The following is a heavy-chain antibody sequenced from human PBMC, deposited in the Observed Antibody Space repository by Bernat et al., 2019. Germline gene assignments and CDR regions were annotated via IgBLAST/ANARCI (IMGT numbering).Heavy chain of an antibody. CDR3: AKGARGGYDRLPYFDY. CDR1: GFSFSNYP. CDR2: ISGSGGST. V-gene: IGHV3-23*01. D-gene: IGHD5-12*01. J-gene: IGHJ4*02. Sequence: EVQLLESGGGLVQPGGSLRLSCAASGFSFSNYPMTWVRQAPGKGLEWVSGISGSGGSTYYADSVKGRFTISRDNSKNTLYLQMNSLRAEDTAVYYCAKGARGGYDRLPYFDYWGQGTLVTVSS.